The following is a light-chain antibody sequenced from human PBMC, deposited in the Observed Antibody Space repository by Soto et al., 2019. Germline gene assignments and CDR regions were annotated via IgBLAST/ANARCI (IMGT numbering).Light chain of an antibody. Sequence: IVLTQSPATLSLSPGERATLSCRASQSVRSYLAWYQQKPGQAPRLLIYDASNRTTGIPARFSGSGSGTDFTLTISSLEPEDFAVYYCQQRSNWPRWTFGQGTKVEIK. CDR1: QSVRSY. CDR3: QQRSNWPRWT. CDR2: DAS. J-gene: IGKJ1*01. V-gene: IGKV3-11*01.